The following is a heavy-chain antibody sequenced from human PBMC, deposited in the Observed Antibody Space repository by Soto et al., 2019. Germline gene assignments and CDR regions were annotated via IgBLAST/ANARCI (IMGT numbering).Heavy chain of an antibody. CDR2: IYYRGNT. CDR1: GDSINSDNYY. Sequence: QLQLQESGPGLVKPSETLSLTCSVSGDSINSDNYYWGWIRQPPGKGLEWIGSIYYRGNTYYNPSLKTRVTIALDKSKSQFSLKLNSVTAADSAVYFCARLEGLATISYDFAYWGQGTLVTVSS. J-gene: IGHJ4*02. D-gene: IGHD3-3*01. CDR3: ARLEGLATISYDFAY. V-gene: IGHV4-39*01.